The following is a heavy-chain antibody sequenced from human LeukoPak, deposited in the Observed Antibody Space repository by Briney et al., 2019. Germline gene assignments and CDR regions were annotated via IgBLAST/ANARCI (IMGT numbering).Heavy chain of an antibody. D-gene: IGHD3-22*01. CDR1: EFTFSINA. V-gene: IGHV3-30-3*01. CDR3: ARDHYFDISGYLDY. J-gene: IGHJ4*02. Sequence: GGSLRLSCEGSEFTFSINAMHWVRQAPGKGLEWLAVISYDGTKQYFADSVKGRFTISRDNVKNSLYLEMNSLRVEDSAVYYCARDHYFDISGYLDYWGQGTPVTVSS. CDR2: ISYDGTKQ.